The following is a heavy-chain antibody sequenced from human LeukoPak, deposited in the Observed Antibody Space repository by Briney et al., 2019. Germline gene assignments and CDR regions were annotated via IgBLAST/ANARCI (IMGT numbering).Heavy chain of an antibody. CDR1: GFTFSSYS. D-gene: IGHD3-3*01. J-gene: IGHJ2*01. CDR2: ISSSSSYI. CDR3: ARDFRLEWLLPYWYFDL. V-gene: IGHV3-21*01. Sequence: SGGSLRLSCAASGFTFSSYSMNWVRQAPGKGLEWVSSISSSSSYIYYADSVKGRFTISRDNAKNSLYLQMNSLRAEDTAVYYCARDFRLEWLLPYWYFDLWGRGTLVTVSS.